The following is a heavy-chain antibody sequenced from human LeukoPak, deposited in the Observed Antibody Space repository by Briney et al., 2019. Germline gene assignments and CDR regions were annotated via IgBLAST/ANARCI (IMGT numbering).Heavy chain of an antibody. J-gene: IGHJ4*02. Sequence: ASGTVACKASGYIFTGYYMQWVRQAPGQVLEWMGWINPNSGRTNYGQRFQGRVTITRDTYISTDYMELSRLRSDATAVYYCAREMGQDLAYYYDSSGYYYYWGQGTLVTVSS. CDR2: INPNSGRT. D-gene: IGHD3-22*01. CDR3: AREMGQDLAYYYDSSGYYYY. V-gene: IGHV1-2*02. CDR1: GYIFTGYY.